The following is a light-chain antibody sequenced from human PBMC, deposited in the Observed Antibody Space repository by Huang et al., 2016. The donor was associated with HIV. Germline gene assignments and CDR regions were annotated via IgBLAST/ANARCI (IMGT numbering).Light chain of an antibody. CDR3: QHYDSLPPWT. CDR1: QDIGKY. CDR2: DAS. Sequence: DIQMTQSPSSLSASVGDRVTITCQASQDIGKYLNWYQQKTVQVPKLLLFDASNLETGVPSRFSGSGSGTDFTFTITTLQPEDIATYYCQHYDSLPPWTFGQGTRVQI. V-gene: IGKV1-33*01. J-gene: IGKJ1*01.